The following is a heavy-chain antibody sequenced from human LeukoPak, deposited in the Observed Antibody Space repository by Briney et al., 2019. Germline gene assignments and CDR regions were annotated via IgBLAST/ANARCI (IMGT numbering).Heavy chain of an antibody. CDR2: ISSSGSST. Sequence: PGGSLRLSCAASGFTFSSYVMSWVRQAPGKGLEWVSAISSSGSSTYYADSVKGRFTISRDNSKNTLFLQMNSLRAEDTAVYYCAKVKEYYYYGMDVWGQGTTVTVSS. CDR3: AKVKEYYYYGMDV. CDR1: GFTFSSYV. V-gene: IGHV3-23*01. J-gene: IGHJ6*02.